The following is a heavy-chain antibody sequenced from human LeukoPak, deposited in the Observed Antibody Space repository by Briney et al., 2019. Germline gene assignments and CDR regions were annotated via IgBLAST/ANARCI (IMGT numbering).Heavy chain of an antibody. CDR1: GFNFSTYW. CDR3: ARDSWGLKYYYDSSGYYDY. CDR2: ISSSSSYI. V-gene: IGHV3-21*01. D-gene: IGHD3-22*01. Sequence: SGGSLRLSCAASGFNFSTYWMSWVRQAPGKGLEWGSSISSSSSYIYYADSVKGRFTISRDNAKNSLYLQMNSLRAEDTAVYYCARDSWGLKYYYDSSGYYDYWGQGTLVTVSS. J-gene: IGHJ4*02.